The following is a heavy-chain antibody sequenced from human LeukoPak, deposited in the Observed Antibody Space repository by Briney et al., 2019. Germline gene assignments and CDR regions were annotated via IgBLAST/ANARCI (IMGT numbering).Heavy chain of an antibody. J-gene: IGHJ1*01. Sequence: PGGSLRLSCAASGFTFSSYAMSWVRQAPGKGLEWVSAISGSGGSTYYADSVKGRFTISRDNSKNTLYLQMNSLRAEDTAVYYCAKSPSMTTVTIVCFQHWGQGTLVTVSS. CDR2: ISGSGGST. D-gene: IGHD4-17*01. V-gene: IGHV3-23*01. CDR1: GFTFSSYA. CDR3: AKSPSMTTVTIVCFQH.